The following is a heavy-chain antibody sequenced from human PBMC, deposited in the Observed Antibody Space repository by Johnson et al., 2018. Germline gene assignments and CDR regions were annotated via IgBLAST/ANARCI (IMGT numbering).Heavy chain of an antibody. CDR1: GFTFSDYY. D-gene: IGHD2-2*01. CDR2: ISSSANTI. CDR3: AKGIVVPAPDYYYYYGMDV. Sequence: QVQLVQSGGGLVKPGGSLRLSCAASGFTFSDYYMSWIRQAPGKGLEWVSYISSSANTIYYADSVKGRFTISRDNSKNKLYLQMNSLRAEDTAVYYCAKGIVVPAPDYYYYYGMDVWGQGTTVTVSS. J-gene: IGHJ6*02. V-gene: IGHV3-11*01.